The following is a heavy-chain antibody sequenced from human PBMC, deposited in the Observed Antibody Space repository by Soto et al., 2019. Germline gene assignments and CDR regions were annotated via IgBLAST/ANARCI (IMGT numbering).Heavy chain of an antibody. CDR3: ATYGSGSYKPTAFEY. V-gene: IGHV4-31*03. D-gene: IGHD3-10*01. CDR2: IYYSGST. Sequence: QVQLQESGPGLVKPSQTLSLTCTVSGGSISSGDYYWSWIRQHPGKGLEWIGYIYYSGSTYYNPSLKSRVTRSVDTSKNQFSLKLSSVTAADTAVYYCATYGSGSYKPTAFEYWGQGTLVTVSS. J-gene: IGHJ4*02. CDR1: GGSISSGDYY.